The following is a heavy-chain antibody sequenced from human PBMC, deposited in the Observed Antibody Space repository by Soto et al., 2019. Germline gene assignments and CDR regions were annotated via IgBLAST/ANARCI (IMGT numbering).Heavy chain of an antibody. J-gene: IGHJ6*03. V-gene: IGHV3-66*01. D-gene: IGHD3-10*01. Sequence: GGSLRLSSAASGFTVSSNYMSWVRQAPGKGLEWVSVIYSGGSTYYADSVKGRFTISRDNSKNTLYLQMNSLRAEDTAVYYCARDHSPYYYGSGRPLDYYYYYYMDVWGKGTTVTVSS. CDR2: IYSGGST. CDR1: GFTVSSNY. CDR3: ARDHSPYYYGSGRPLDYYYYYYMDV.